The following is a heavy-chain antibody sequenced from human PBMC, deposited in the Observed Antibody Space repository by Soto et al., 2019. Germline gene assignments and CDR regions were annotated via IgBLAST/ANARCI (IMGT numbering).Heavy chain of an antibody. Sequence: GGSLTLSCAASGFIFSNDAMSWVRQAPGKGLEWVSTFSGSDTTTFYSDSVKGRFTISRDNSKNTLYLQMNSLRTEDTAVYYCAKEDSSWPLRYYFDYWGQGTPLTVSS. CDR2: FSGSDTTT. V-gene: IGHV3-23*01. D-gene: IGHD6-13*01. CDR3: AKEDSSWPLRYYFDY. J-gene: IGHJ4*02. CDR1: GFIFSNDA.